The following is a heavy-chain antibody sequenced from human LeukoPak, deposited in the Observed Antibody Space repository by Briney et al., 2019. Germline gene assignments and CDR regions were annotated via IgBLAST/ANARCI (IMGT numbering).Heavy chain of an antibody. D-gene: IGHD1-26*01. Sequence: SGPTLVKPTQTLTLSCTFSGFSLSTSRVSVGWICQPPGKALQWHALIYWDDDKRYSPSLKNKLTITKDTSKNQVVLTTTNMDPVDTATYYCAHRRCGAQFDYWGQGTLVTVSS. CDR1: GFSLSTSRVS. CDR2: IYWDDDK. V-gene: IGHV2-5*02. J-gene: IGHJ4*02. CDR3: AHRRCGAQFDY.